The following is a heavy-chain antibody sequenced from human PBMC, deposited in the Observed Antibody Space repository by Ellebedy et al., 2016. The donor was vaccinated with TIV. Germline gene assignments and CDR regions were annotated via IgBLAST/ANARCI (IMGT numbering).Heavy chain of an antibody. CDR2: LDPEDGEA. CDR1: GYTLTELS. Sequence: ASVKVSXKISGYTLTELSMHWVRQAPGKRLEWMGGLDPEDGEAIYAQKFQGRFTMTEDTSTDTAYMELSSLRSSDTAMYYCLDWGSRFWGQGTLVTVSS. J-gene: IGHJ4*02. D-gene: IGHD7-27*01. CDR3: LDWGSRF. V-gene: IGHV1-24*01.